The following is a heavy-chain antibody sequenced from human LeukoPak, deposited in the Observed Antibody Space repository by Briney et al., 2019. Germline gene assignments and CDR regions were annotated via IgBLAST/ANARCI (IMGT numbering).Heavy chain of an antibody. CDR2: IYYSGST. CDR1: GGSISGYY. Sequence: PSETLSLTCTVSGGSISGYYWGWIRQPPGKGLEWIGSIYYSGSTYYNPSLKSRVTISVDTSKNQFSLKLSSVTAADTAVYYCARHRDSSSSGLDYWGQGTLVTVSS. J-gene: IGHJ4*02. V-gene: IGHV4-39*01. D-gene: IGHD6-6*01. CDR3: ARHRDSSSSGLDY.